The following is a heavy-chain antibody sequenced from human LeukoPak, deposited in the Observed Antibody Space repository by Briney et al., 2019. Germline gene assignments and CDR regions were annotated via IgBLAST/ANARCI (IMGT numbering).Heavy chain of an antibody. CDR2: IRYDGSNK. D-gene: IGHD3-22*01. J-gene: IGHJ4*02. CDR1: GFTFSSYD. Sequence: GGSLRLSCAASGFTFSSYDMHWVRQAPGKGLEWVTFIRYDGSNKYYADSVKGRFTISRDNSKNTLYLQMNSLRAEDTAVYYCAKPGDSSGYVVYWGQGTLVTVSS. CDR3: AKPGDSSGYVVY. V-gene: IGHV3-30*02.